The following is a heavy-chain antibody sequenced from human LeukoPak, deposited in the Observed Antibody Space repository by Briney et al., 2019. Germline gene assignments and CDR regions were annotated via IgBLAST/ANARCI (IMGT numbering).Heavy chain of an antibody. Sequence: SETLSLTCAVSGGSISSGGYSWSWIRQPPGKGLEWIGYIYHSGSTCYNPSLKSRVTISVDRSKNQFSLKLSSVTAADTAVYYCARNDFWSGYAFDIWGQGTMVTVSS. CDR1: GGSISSGGYS. CDR3: ARNDFWSGYAFDI. V-gene: IGHV4-30-2*01. CDR2: IYHSGST. J-gene: IGHJ3*02. D-gene: IGHD3-3*01.